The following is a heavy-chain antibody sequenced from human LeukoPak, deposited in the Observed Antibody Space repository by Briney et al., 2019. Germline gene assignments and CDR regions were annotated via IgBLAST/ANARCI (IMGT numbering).Heavy chain of an antibody. V-gene: IGHV3-49*03. Sequence: GGSLRLSCTTSGFTFGDYSMSWFRQAPGKGLEWVGFIRSKGYGGTAEYAASVKGRFAISRDDSNSIAYLQMDSLKTEDTAVYYCTREIRYFDWFQADYWGQGTLVTVSS. D-gene: IGHD3-9*01. J-gene: IGHJ4*02. CDR1: GFTFGDYS. CDR2: IRSKGYGGTA. CDR3: TREIRYFDWFQADY.